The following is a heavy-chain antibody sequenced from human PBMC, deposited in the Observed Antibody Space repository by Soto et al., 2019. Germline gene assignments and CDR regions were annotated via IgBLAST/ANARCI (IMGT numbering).Heavy chain of an antibody. V-gene: IGHV3-73*02. D-gene: IGHD2-21*02. Sequence: EVQLVESGGGWFQPGGSLKLSCAASGFTLSGSRIHWVRKASGKGLEWVGRIRSKADSYATAYAASVKGRFTISRDDSKNTAYLQMNSLKTEDTAVYYCTSQYCGGDCSRVDPWGQGTLVTVSS. CDR3: TSQYCGGDCSRVDP. J-gene: IGHJ5*02. CDR2: IRSKADSYAT. CDR1: GFTLSGSR.